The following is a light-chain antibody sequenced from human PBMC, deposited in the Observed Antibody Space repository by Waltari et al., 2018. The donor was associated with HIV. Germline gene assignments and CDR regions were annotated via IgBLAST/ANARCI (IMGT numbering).Light chain of an antibody. Sequence: QSVLTQPPSVSGAPGQRVTISCTGNSSNIGAGYDVHWYQQLPGTAPKLLIFGNSNRPSGVPDRFSGSKSGSSASLAITGLQAEDEGDFYCQSYDNNLTVVFGGGTKLTVL. V-gene: IGLV1-40*01. CDR3: QSYDNNLTVV. J-gene: IGLJ2*01. CDR2: GNS. CDR1: SSNIGAGYD.